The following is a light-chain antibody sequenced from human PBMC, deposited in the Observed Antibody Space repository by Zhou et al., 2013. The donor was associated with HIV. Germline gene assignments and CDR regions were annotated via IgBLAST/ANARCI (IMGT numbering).Light chain of an antibody. V-gene: IGKV1-5*03. CDR1: QTIGNW. J-gene: IGKJ1*01. CDR2: EAS. CDR3: QQYSSYPWT. Sequence: DIQMTQSPSTLSASVGDRVTISCRASQTIGNWLAWYQQKPGRAPKLLIYEASSLQSGVPARFSGSGSGTEFTLTISSLQPDDYATYFCQQYSSYPWTFGLGTKVEFK.